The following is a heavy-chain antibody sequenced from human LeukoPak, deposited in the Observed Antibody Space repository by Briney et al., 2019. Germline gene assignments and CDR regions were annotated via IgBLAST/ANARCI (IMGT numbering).Heavy chain of an antibody. Sequence: GGSLRLSCAASGFTFSSHWMSWVRQAPGKGLEWVANIKQDGSEKYYVDSVKGRFTISRDNAKNSLYLQMNSLRAEDTAVYYCATVRGNYVWGSYCPYYFDYWGQGTLVTVSS. J-gene: IGHJ4*02. D-gene: IGHD3-16*01. CDR1: GFTFSSHW. V-gene: IGHV3-7*03. CDR2: IKQDGSEK. CDR3: ATVRGNYVWGSYCPYYFDY.